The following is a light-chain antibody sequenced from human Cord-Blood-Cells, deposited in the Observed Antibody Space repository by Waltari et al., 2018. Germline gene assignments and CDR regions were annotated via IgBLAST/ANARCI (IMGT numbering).Light chain of an antibody. J-gene: IGLJ3*02. CDR2: EGS. CDR3: CSYAGSSTWV. V-gene: IGLV2-23*01. CDR1: SSDVGSYNL. Sequence: QSALTQPASVSGSPGQSLTISCTGPSSDVGSYNLLSWYQQHPGKAPKLMIYEGSKRPSGVSNRFSGSKSGNTASLTISGLQAEDEADYYCCSYAGSSTWVFGGGTKLTVL.